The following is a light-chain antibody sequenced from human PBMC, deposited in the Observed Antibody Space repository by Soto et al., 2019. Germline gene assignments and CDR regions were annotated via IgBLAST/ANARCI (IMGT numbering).Light chain of an antibody. CDR2: DAS. CDR1: ESIRTW. CDR3: LQYNGYYRT. Sequence: DIQMTQSPSTLSASIGDRVTITCRASESIRTWLAWYQHKPGKAPKFLIYDASSLESGVPSRFSGSGSGTTFTLTISSLQSDDFATYYCLQYNGYYRTFGQGTKVDIK. V-gene: IGKV1-5*01. J-gene: IGKJ1*01.